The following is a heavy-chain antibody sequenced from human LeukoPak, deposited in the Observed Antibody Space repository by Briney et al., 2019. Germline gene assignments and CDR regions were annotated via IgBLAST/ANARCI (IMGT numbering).Heavy chain of an antibody. J-gene: IGHJ6*02. CDR2: ISPGGSCT. D-gene: IGHD2-8*02. Sequence: PGGSLRLSCAASGFSLSGYWMHWVRQAPGKGLVWVSRISPGGSCTNYADSVRGRFTISRDNSKNTLYLQMNSLRAEDAAVYHCTRVQAGRSGLMDVWGRGTTVTVSS. CDR3: TRVQAGRSGLMDV. V-gene: IGHV3-74*01. CDR1: GFSLSGYW.